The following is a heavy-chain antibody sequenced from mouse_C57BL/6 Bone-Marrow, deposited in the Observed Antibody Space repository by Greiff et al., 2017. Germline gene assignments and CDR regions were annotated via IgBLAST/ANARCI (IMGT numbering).Heavy chain of an antibody. CDR1: GYTFTNYW. V-gene: IGHV1-63*01. J-gene: IGHJ1*03. Sequence: QVQLQQSGAELVRPGTSVKMSCKASGYTFTNYWIGWAKQRPGHGLEWIGDIYPGGGYTNYNEKFKGKATLTADKSSSTAYMQFSSLTSEDSAIYDCARSSSYWYFDVWGTGTTVTVSS. CDR3: ARSSSYWYFDV. D-gene: IGHD1-1*01. CDR2: IYPGGGYT.